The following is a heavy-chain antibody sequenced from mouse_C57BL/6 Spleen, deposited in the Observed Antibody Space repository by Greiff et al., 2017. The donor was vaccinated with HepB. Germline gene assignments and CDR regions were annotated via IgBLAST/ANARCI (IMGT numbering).Heavy chain of an antibody. CDR2: IYPGSGST. J-gene: IGHJ2*01. CDR1: GYTFTSYW. V-gene: IGHV1-55*01. D-gene: IGHD1-1*01. Sequence: VQLQQPGAELVKPGASVKMSCKASGYTFTSYWITWVKQRPGQGLEWIGDIYPGSGSTNYNEKFKSKATLTVDTSSSTAYMQLSSLTSEDSAVYYCARRGHYYGSSRYYFDYWGQGTTLTVSS. CDR3: ARRGHYYGSSRYYFDY.